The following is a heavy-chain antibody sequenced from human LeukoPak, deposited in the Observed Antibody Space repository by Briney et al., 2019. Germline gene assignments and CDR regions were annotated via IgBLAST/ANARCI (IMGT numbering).Heavy chain of an antibody. CDR3: AKTPRGSGYYYFDY. CDR2: ISGSGGST. D-gene: IGHD3-3*01. CDR1: GFTFSSYA. V-gene: IGHV3-23*01. J-gene: IGHJ4*02. Sequence: GGSLRLSCAASGFTFSSYAMSWVRQAPGKGLEWVSAISGSGGSTYYADSVKGRFTISRDNSKNTLYLQMNSLRAEDTAVYYRAKTPRGSGYYYFDYWGQGTLVTVSS.